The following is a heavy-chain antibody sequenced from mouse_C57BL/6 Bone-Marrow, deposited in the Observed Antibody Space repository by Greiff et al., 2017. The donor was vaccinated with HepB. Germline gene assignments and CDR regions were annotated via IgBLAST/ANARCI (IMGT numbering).Heavy chain of an antibody. D-gene: IGHD2-5*01. CDR1: GYTFTSYW. CDR3: AGYYSKGDY. Sequence: QVQLQQPGAELVRPGTSVKLSCKASGYTFTSYWMHWVKQRPGQGLEWIGVIDPSDSYTNYNQKFKSKATLTVDTSSSTAYMQLSSLTSEDSAVYYCAGYYSKGDYWGQGTTLTVSS. J-gene: IGHJ2*01. CDR2: IDPSDSYT. V-gene: IGHV1-59*01.